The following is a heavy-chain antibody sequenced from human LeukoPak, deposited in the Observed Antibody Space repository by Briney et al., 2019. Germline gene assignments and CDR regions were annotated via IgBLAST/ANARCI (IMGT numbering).Heavy chain of an antibody. J-gene: IGHJ3*02. Sequence: APVKVSCKASGGTFSSYAISWVRQAPGQGLEWMGGIIPIFGTANYAQKFQGRVTITADKSTSTAYMELSSLRSEDTAVYYCARDQQLGGAFDIWGQGTMVTVSS. D-gene: IGHD6-13*01. CDR2: IIPIFGTA. CDR1: GGTFSSYA. CDR3: ARDQQLGGAFDI. V-gene: IGHV1-69*06.